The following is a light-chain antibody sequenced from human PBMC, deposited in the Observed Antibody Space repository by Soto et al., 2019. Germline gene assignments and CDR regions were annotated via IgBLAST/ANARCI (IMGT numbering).Light chain of an antibody. J-gene: IGKJ2*01. Sequence: EIVMTQSPATLSVSPGERATLSCRASQSVSSNLAWYQQKPGQAPRLLIYGASTRATGIPARFSGSGSGTEFTLTISSLQSDDFATYYCQQYNSYSHTFGQGTKLEIK. V-gene: IGKV3-15*01. CDR1: QSVSSN. CDR2: GAS. CDR3: QQYNSYSHT.